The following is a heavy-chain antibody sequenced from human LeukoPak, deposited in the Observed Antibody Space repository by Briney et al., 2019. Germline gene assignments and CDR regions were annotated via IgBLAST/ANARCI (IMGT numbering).Heavy chain of an antibody. CDR3: ARGASSSSAIGYYYYYMDV. J-gene: IGHJ6*03. Sequence: SQTLSLTCTLSGHPISSGSYHWSWIRQPAGKGLEWIGRLYTSGSSNYNPSLKSRVTISVDTSKNRFSLKLNSVTAADTAVYYCARGASSSSAIGYYYYYMDVWGKGTTVTVSS. CDR2: LYTSGSS. CDR1: GHPISSGSYH. V-gene: IGHV4-61*02. D-gene: IGHD6-6*01.